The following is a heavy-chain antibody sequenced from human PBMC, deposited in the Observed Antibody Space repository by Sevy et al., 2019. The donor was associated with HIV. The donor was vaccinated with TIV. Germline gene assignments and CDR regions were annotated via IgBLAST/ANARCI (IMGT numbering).Heavy chain of an antibody. Sequence: GGCLRLSCAASGFTFSSYWMSWLRQAPGKGLEWVANIKQDGSEKYYVDSVKGRFTISRDNAKNSLYLQMYSLRAEDTAVYYCARGYDYFDYWGQGTLVTVSS. CDR1: GFTFSSYW. V-gene: IGHV3-7*03. J-gene: IGHJ4*02. CDR2: IKQDGSEK. D-gene: IGHD1-1*01. CDR3: ARGYDYFDY.